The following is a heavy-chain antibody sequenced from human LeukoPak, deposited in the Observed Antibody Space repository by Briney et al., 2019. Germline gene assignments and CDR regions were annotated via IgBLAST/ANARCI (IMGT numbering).Heavy chain of an antibody. Sequence: PGGSLRLSCAASGFTFSSYSMNWVRQAPGKGLEWVSSISSSSSYIYYADSVKGRFTISRDNAKNSLYLQMNSLRAEDTAAYYCARKFGIAVAVYYYYYMGVWGKGTTVTVSS. CDR3: ARKFGIAVAVYYYYYMGV. J-gene: IGHJ6*03. CDR2: ISSSSSYI. D-gene: IGHD6-19*01. CDR1: GFTFSSYS. V-gene: IGHV3-21*01.